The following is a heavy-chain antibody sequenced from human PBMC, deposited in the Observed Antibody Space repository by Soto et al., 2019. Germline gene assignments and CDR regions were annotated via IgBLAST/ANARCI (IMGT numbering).Heavy chain of an antibody. Sequence: QVQLQESGPGLVKPSETLSLTCTVSGASVNNMNYHWSWIRQPPGRGLEWIGQVQYGGSTEFASSSINSRLTLSIDASKTQFSRKLSSVTAADTAIYYCAVLLQGGGGDGNWGQGTLVTVSS. CDR1: GASVNNMNYH. V-gene: IGHV4-61*01. CDR3: AVLLQGGGGDGN. CDR2: VQYGGST. J-gene: IGHJ4*02. D-gene: IGHD3-10*01.